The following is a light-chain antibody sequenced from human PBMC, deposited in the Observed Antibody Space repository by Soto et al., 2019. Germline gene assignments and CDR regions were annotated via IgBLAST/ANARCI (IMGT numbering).Light chain of an antibody. CDR1: QYITIY. V-gene: IGKV3-20*01. CDR2: DAS. CDR3: QKYGSSPWT. J-gene: IGKJ1*01. Sequence: EIVLTQSPATLSLPPGARATLSCRASQYITIYLAWYQQKPGQAPRLLIYDASNRATGIPARFSGSGSGTDFTLTISRLEPEDFAVYYCQKYGSSPWTFGQGTKVDIK.